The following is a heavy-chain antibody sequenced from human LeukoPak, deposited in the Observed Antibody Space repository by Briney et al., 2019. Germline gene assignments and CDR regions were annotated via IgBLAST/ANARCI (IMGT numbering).Heavy chain of an antibody. CDR1: GFTFRNYA. D-gene: IGHD6-13*01. CDR2: ITGNDGRT. CDR3: AKGAAAGNVDY. J-gene: IGHJ4*02. V-gene: IGHV3-23*01. Sequence: GGSLRLSCAASGFTFRNYAMSWVRQDPRKGLQWVSAITGNDGRTYYTDSVKGRFTISRDNSKNTLYLQMNSLRAEDTAVYYCAKGAAAGNVDYWGQGTLVTVSS.